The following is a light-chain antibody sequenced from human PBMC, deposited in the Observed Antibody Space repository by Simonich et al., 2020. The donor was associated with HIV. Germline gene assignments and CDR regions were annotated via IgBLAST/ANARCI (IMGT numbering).Light chain of an antibody. CDR3: QQYNNWPLF. V-gene: IGKV3-15*01. CDR2: GAS. Sequence: EIVMTQSPGTLSLSPGERVTLSCRASQSVSSNLAWYQQKPGQAPGLLIYGASTRATGIPARFSGSGSGTEFTLTINSMQSEDFAVYYCQQYNNWPLFFGQGAKLEIK. J-gene: IGKJ2*01. CDR1: QSVSSN.